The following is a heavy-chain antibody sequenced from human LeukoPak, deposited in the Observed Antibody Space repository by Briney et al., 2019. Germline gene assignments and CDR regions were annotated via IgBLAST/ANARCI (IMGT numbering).Heavy chain of an antibody. V-gene: IGHV3-49*04. CDR3: ARDRAYYYDSSGYYSPTGTFDI. J-gene: IGHJ3*02. D-gene: IGHD3-22*01. Sequence: GGSLRLSCTASGFTFGDYLMSWVRQAPGKGLEWVGFITSKAYGATAEYAASVKDRFTISRDDSNGVAYLQMDSLKTEDTAVYYCARDRAYYYDSSGYYSPTGTFDIWGQGTMVTVSS. CDR1: GFTFGDYL. CDR2: ITSKAYGATA.